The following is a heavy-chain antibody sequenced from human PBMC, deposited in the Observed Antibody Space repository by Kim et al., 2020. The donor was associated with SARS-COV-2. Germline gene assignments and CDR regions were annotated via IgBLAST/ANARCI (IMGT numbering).Heavy chain of an antibody. V-gene: IGHV1-2*04. J-gene: IGHJ6*02. CDR1: GYTFTGYY. D-gene: IGHD3-10*01. CDR2: INPNSGGT. Sequence: ASVKVSCKASGYTFTGYYMHWVRQAPGQGLEWMGWINPNSGGTNYAQKFQGWVTMTRDTSISTAYMELSRLRSDDTAVYYCARDLRQGYYGSGSYGMDVWGQGTTVTVSS. CDR3: ARDLRQGYYGSGSYGMDV.